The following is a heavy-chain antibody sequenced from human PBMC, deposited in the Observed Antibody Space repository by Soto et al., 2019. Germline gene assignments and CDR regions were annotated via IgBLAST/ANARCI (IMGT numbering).Heavy chain of an antibody. CDR2: IYYSGST. J-gene: IGHJ5*02. V-gene: IGHV4-30-4*01. CDR3: GRAEVLKGSDWFYP. Sequence: QVQLQESGPGLVKPSQTLSLTCTVSGGSISSGDYYWSWIRQPPGKGLEWIGYIYYSGSTYYNPSLKSRVTISVDTSKNQSSLKLSSVTAAETAVYYCGRAEVLKGSDWFYPWGQGTLVTVSS. D-gene: IGHD3-10*01. CDR1: GGSISSGDYY.